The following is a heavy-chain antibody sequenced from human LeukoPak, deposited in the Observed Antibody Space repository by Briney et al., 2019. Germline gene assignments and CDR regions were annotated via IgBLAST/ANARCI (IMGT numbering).Heavy chain of an antibody. J-gene: IGHJ4*02. Sequence: QSGGSLRLSCAASGFTFSLYSMHWVRQAPGKGLEWVAVISYDGSNKYYADSVKGRFTISRDNSKNTLYLQMNSLRAEDTAVYYCARDPPYYYDSSGYGVSSYFDYWGQGTLVTVSS. CDR3: ARDPPYYYDSSGYGVSSYFDY. CDR2: ISYDGSNK. CDR1: GFTFSLYS. V-gene: IGHV3-30*03. D-gene: IGHD3-22*01.